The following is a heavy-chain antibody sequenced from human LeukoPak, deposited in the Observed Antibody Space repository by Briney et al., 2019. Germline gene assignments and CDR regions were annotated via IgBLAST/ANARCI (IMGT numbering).Heavy chain of an antibody. Sequence: SETLSLTCTVSGGSISSSSYYWGWIRQRPGKGVEWIGSIYYSGRTYYNPSRMNRVTIPLETSKNQYSLKLSSVNAADKAVYYWARHLMANWFDCWGQGTLVTVSS. CDR3: ARHLMANWFDC. CDR1: GGSISSSSYY. J-gene: IGHJ5*01. CDR2: IYYSGRT. D-gene: IGHD5-24*01. V-gene: IGHV4-39*01.